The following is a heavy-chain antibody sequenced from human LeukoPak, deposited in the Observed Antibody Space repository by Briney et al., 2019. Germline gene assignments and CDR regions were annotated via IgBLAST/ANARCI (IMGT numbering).Heavy chain of an antibody. CDR3: ARLRRVGIAAAGTYFDY. J-gene: IGHJ4*02. CDR2: IYHSGST. CDR1: GGSISSYY. Sequence: SETLSLTCTVSGGSISSYYWSWIRQPPGKGLEWIGYIYHSGSTYYNPSLKSRVTISVDRSKNQFSLKLSSVTAADTAVYYCARLRRVGIAAAGTYFDYWGQGTLVTVSS. D-gene: IGHD6-13*01. V-gene: IGHV4-59*12.